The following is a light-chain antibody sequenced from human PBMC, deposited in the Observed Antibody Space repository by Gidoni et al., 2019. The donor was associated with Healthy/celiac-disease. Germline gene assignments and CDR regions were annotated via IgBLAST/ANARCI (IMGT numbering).Light chain of an antibody. J-gene: IGKJ1*01. Sequence: DIVMTQSPDSLAVSLGERATINCKSSKSVLYSSNNKNYLAWYQQKPGQPPKLLIYWASTRESGVPDRFSGSGSGTDFTLTISSLHAEDVAVYYCQQYYSTPRTFGQGTKVEIK. CDR3: QQYYSTPRT. CDR2: WAS. V-gene: IGKV4-1*01. CDR1: KSVLYSSNNKNY.